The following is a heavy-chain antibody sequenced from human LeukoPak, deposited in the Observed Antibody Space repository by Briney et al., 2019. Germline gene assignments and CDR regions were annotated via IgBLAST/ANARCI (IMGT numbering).Heavy chain of an antibody. CDR1: GGSISSYY. Sequence: SETLSLTCTVSGGSISSYYWSWIRQPPGKGLEWIGYIYYSGSTNYNPSLKSRVTISVDTSKNQLSLKLSSVTAADTAVYYCARGDYDFWSGYLNWFDPWGQGTLVTVSS. V-gene: IGHV4-59*01. J-gene: IGHJ5*02. CDR3: ARGDYDFWSGYLNWFDP. D-gene: IGHD3-3*01. CDR2: IYYSGST.